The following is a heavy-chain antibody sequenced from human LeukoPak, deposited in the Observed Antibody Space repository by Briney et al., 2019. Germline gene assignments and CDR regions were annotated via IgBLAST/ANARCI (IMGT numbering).Heavy chain of an antibody. J-gene: IGHJ4*02. D-gene: IGHD3-3*01. CDR1: GFTFSSYT. CDR2: ISYDGSNK. V-gene: IGHV3-30-3*01. Sequence: GRSLRLSCAASGFTFSSYTMHWVRQAPGKGLEWVAVISYDGSNKYYADSVKGRFTISRDTSKNTLYLQMNSLRAEDTAVYYCARDVEEAYDFWSGYSWAFDYWGQGTLVTVSS. CDR3: ARDVEEAYDFWSGYSWAFDY.